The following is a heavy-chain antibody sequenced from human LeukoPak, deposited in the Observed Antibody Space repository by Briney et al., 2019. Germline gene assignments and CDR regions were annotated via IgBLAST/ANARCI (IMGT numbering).Heavy chain of an antibody. CDR1: GDSVSSNSAA. CDR3: ARDSKSSVAGMGSDGFDP. CDR2: TYYRSKWYN. D-gene: IGHD6-19*01. J-gene: IGHJ5*02. Sequence: SQTLSLTCAISGDSVSSNSAAWNWIRQSPSRGLEWLGRTYYRSKWYNDYAVSVRSRITINPDTSKNQFSLQLNSVTPEDTAVYYCARDSKSSVAGMGSDGFDPWGQGTLVTVSS. V-gene: IGHV6-1*01.